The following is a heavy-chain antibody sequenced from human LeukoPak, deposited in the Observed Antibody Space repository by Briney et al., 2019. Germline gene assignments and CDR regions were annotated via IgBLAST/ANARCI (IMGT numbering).Heavy chain of an antibody. CDR3: ARDRPDSGAGYYYYYMDV. V-gene: IGHV3-23*01. D-gene: IGHD1-26*01. CDR1: GFTFSSYA. J-gene: IGHJ6*03. CDR2: LSGTGGYT. Sequence: PGGSLRLSCAASGFTFSSYALSWVRQAPGKGLEWVSTLSGTGGYTYYADSVKGRFTISRDNSKNTLYLQVNSLRAEDTAVYYCARDRPDSGAGYYYYYMDVWGKGTTVTISS.